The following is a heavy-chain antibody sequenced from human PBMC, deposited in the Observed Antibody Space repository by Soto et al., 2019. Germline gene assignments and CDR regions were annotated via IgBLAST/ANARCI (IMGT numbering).Heavy chain of an antibody. CDR2: ISYDGSNK. Sequence: GGSLRLSCAASGFTFSSYGMHWVRQAPGKGLEWVAVISYDGSNKYYADSVKGRFTISRDNSKNTLYLQMNSLRAEDTAVYYCAKRASRDGYNYLDYWGQGTLVTVSS. J-gene: IGHJ4*02. V-gene: IGHV3-30*18. CDR3: AKRASRDGYNYLDY. CDR1: GFTFSSYG. D-gene: IGHD5-12*01.